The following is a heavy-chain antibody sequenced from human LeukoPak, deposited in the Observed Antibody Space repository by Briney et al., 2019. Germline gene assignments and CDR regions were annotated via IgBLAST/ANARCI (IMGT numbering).Heavy chain of an antibody. CDR2: IRYDGSNK. V-gene: IGHV3-30*02. CDR3: AIEPKDYGDPFDY. Sequence: GGSLRLSCAASGFTFNNYAMSWVRQTPGKGLEWVAFIRYDGSNKYYADSVKGRFTISRDNSKNTLYLQMNSLRAEDTAVYYCAIEPKDYGDPFDYWGQGTLVTVSS. D-gene: IGHD4-17*01. J-gene: IGHJ4*02. CDR1: GFTFNNYA.